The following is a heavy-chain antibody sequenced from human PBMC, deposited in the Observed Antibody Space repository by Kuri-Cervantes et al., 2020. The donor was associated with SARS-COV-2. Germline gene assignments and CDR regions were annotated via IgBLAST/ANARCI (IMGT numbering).Heavy chain of an antibody. J-gene: IGHJ4*02. CDR2: ISYDGSNK. CDR3: AKEYSGSWGYGY. D-gene: IGHD1-26*01. Sequence: GESLKISCAASGFTFSSYGMHWVRQAPGKGLEWVAVISYDGSNKYYADSVKGRFTISRDNSKNTLYPQMNSLRAEDTAVYYCAKEYSGSWGYGYWGQGTLVTVSS. V-gene: IGHV3-30*18. CDR1: GFTFSSYG.